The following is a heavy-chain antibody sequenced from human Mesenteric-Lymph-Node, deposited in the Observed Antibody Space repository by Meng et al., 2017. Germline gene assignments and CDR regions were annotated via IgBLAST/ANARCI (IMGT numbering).Heavy chain of an antibody. D-gene: IGHD5-18*01. CDR1: GGPISSSGYY. CDR3: ATSSRGYSSTDET. V-gene: IGHV4-39*07. Sequence: GSLRLSCTVSGGPISSSGYYWGWIHQPPGEGLEWIGSLYYTGSTYYNPSLESRVTISIDTSKNQFSLNLNSVTAADTAMYYCATSSRGYSSTDETWGQGTLVTVSS. J-gene: IGHJ5*02. CDR2: LYYTGST.